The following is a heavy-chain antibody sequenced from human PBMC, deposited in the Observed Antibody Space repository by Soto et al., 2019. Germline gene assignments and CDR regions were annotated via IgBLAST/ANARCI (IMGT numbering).Heavy chain of an antibody. CDR3: ARIPRYCSGGSCYSGSFDY. CDR1: GGSFSGYY. D-gene: IGHD2-15*01. CDR2: INHSGST. V-gene: IGHV4-34*01. J-gene: IGHJ4*02. Sequence: QVQLQQWGAGLLKPSETLSLTCAVYGGSFSGYYWSWIRQPPGKGLEWIGEINHSGSTNYNPSPKSRVTISVDTSKNQFSLKLNSVTAADTAVYYCARIPRYCSGGSCYSGSFDYWGQGTLVTVSS.